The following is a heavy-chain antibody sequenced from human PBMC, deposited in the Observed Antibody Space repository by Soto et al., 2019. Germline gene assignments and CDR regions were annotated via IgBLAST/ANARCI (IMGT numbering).Heavy chain of an antibody. CDR1: GFSLTTAGAG. J-gene: IGHJ5*02. CDR3: AHRGYGNYPRYKWFDP. D-gene: IGHD4-17*01. V-gene: IGHV2-5*01. Sequence: QITLKESGPALVKPTQTLTLTCTFSGFSLTTAGAGVGWIRQPPGKALEWLALTYWNDDTRYNPSLKSRLTITKDTSQKQVALTMTNMNPVDTATYNCAHRGYGNYPRYKWFDPWGQRILIIVSS. CDR2: TYWNDDT.